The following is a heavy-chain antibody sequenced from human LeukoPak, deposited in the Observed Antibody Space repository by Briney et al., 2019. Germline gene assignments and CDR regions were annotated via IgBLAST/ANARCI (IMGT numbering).Heavy chain of an antibody. Sequence: GGSVKVSCKASGYTFTDYYLHWVRQAPGQGLEWMGWINPNSGGTKFEQNFQDRVTMTRDTSISTAYLELSRLRSDDTAVYYCGRNRLGKPLDIWGQGTLVTVSS. D-gene: IGHD7-27*01. J-gene: IGHJ3*02. CDR3: GRNRLGKPLDI. CDR1: GYTFTDYY. V-gene: IGHV1-2*02. CDR2: INPNSGGT.